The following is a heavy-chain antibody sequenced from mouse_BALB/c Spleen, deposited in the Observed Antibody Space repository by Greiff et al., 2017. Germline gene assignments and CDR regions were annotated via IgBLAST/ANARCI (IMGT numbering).Heavy chain of an antibody. V-gene: IGHV3-8*02. D-gene: IGHD1-1*01. CDR3: ARGYYGSSPFAY. CDR2: ISYSGST. CDR1: GDSITSGY. J-gene: IGHJ3*01. Sequence: EVQVVESGPSLVKPSQTLSLTCSVTGDSITSGYWNWIRKFPGNKLEYMGYISYSGSTYYNPSLKSRISITRDTSKNQYYLQLNSVTTEDTATYYCARGYYGSSPFAYWGQGTLVTVSA.